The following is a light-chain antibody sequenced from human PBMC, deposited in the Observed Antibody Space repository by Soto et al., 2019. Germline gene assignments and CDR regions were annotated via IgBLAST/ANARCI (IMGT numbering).Light chain of an antibody. CDR2: DTS. CDR1: TGAVTTDHY. V-gene: IGLV7-46*01. J-gene: IGLJ3*02. Sequence: HAVVTQEPSLTVSPGGTVTLTCGSNTGAVTTDHYPYWFQQKPGQAPRTLIWDTSNKHSWTPARFSGSLLGGQAALTLSGAQPEDEAEYSCLLSYTGTWVFGGGTKVTVL. CDR3: LLSYTGTWV.